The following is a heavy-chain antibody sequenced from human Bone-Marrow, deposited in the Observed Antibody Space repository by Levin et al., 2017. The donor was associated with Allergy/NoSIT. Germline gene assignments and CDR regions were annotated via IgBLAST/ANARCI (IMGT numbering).Heavy chain of an antibody. V-gene: IGHV4-59*01. J-gene: IGHJ2*01. CDR3: ARVYSKSYWYFDL. CDR1: GGSISSSY. Sequence: SETLSLICSVSGGSISSSYWSWIRQPPGKGLEWIGFVHYSGSTNYDPSLKSRVTMLADTSKNQFSLRMTSVTAADTAMYYCARVYSKSYWYFDLWGRGTLVTVSS. D-gene: IGHD4-11*01. CDR2: VHYSGST.